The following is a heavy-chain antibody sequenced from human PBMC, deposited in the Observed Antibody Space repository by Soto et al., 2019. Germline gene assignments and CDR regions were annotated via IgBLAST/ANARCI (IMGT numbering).Heavy chain of an antibody. CDR2: IKSNTYGGTT. CDR3: TPDHRAETTVVDY. CDR1: GFTFNDAW. V-gene: IGHV3-15*07. J-gene: IGHJ4*02. Sequence: EVQLVESGGGLVEPGGSLQLSCAASGFTFNDAWMNWVRQAPGKGLEWVGRIKSNTYGGTTDYAAPVKGRFTISRDDSKNTLYLHLNSLKTEDTAVYYCTPDHRAETTVVDYWGQGTLVTVSS. D-gene: IGHD4-4*01.